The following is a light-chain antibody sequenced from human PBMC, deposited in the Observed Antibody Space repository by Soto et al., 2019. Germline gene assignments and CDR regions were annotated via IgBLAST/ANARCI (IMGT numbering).Light chain of an antibody. CDR1: SGSVSTSYY. J-gene: IGLJ3*02. CDR2: STN. Sequence: QAVVTQEPSFSVSPGGTVTLTCGLSSGSVSTSYYPSWYQQTPGQAPPTLIYSTNTRSSGVPDRFSGSILENNAALTITGTPADESDYYCVLYMGSGPRGVFGGGTKLTVL. CDR3: VLYMGSGPRGV. V-gene: IGLV8-61*01.